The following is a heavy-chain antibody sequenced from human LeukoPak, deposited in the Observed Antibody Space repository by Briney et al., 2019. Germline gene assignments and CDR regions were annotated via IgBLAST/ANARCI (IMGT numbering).Heavy chain of an antibody. CDR1: GGSISSYY. CDR2: IYYSGST. V-gene: IGHV4-59*01. Sequence: SETLSLTCTVSGGSISSYYWSWIRQPPGKGLEWIGYIYYSGSTDYNPSLKSRVTISVDTSKNQFSLKLSSVTAADTAVYYCATLGKPNYYGSGSYFPDYWGQGTLVTVSS. J-gene: IGHJ4*02. CDR3: ATLGKPNYYGSGSYFPDY. D-gene: IGHD3-10*01.